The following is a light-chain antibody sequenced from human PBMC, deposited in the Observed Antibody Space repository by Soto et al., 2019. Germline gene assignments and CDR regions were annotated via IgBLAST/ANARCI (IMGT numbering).Light chain of an antibody. Sequence: QSALTQPASVSGSPGQSITISCTGTSSDVGGYNYVSWYQQRPGKAPKLMIYDVSDRPSGVSNRFSGSKSGNTASLSISGLQAEDEADYYCSSYTANNTRVFGGGTKLTVL. CDR3: SSYTANNTRV. CDR1: SSDVGGYNY. CDR2: DVS. V-gene: IGLV2-14*01. J-gene: IGLJ2*01.